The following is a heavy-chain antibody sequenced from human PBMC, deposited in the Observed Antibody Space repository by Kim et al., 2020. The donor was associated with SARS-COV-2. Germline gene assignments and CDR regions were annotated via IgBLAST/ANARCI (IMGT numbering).Heavy chain of an antibody. V-gene: IGHV4-59*08. CDR2: YSGTT. J-gene: IGHJ4*02. D-gene: IGHD3-16*01. CDR3: ARTFQGAD. Sequence: YSGTTNYTPSLRSRVTISLDTSRNQFSLKLSSVTATDTAVYYCARTFQGADWGEGTLVSVSS.